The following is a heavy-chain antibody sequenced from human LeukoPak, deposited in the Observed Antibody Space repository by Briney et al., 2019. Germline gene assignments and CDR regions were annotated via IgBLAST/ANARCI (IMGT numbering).Heavy chain of an antibody. D-gene: IGHD6-13*01. Sequence: GGSLRLSCAASGFTFSSYAMSWVRQAPGKGLEWVSAISGSGDSTYYGDSVKGRFTISRDNSKNTLYLQMNSLRAEDTAVYYCAKTRPLDSSSWSHGDYWGQGTLVTASS. CDR1: GFTFSSYA. CDR3: AKTRPLDSSSWSHGDY. V-gene: IGHV3-23*01. CDR2: ISGSGDST. J-gene: IGHJ4*02.